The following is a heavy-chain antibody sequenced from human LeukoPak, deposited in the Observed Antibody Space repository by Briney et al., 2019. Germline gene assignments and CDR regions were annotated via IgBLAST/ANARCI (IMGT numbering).Heavy chain of an antibody. D-gene: IGHD3-3*01. CDR1: GFTFSSYA. J-gene: IGHJ4*02. CDR2: ISGSGGST. V-gene: IGHV3-23*01. Sequence: GGSLRLSCAASGFTFSSYAMSWVRQAPGKGLEWVSAISGSGGSTYYADSVKGRFTISRDNSKNTLYLQMNSQRAEDTAVYYCAKHLAYYDFWSGYLLDYWGQGTLVTVSS. CDR3: AKHLAYYDFWSGYLLDY.